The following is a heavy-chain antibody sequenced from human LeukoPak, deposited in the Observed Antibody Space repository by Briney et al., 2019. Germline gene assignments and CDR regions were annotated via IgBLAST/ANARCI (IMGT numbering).Heavy chain of an antibody. Sequence: GGSLRLSCTASGFTFSDYAMHWVRQAPGKGLEWVAVLSYGGTNKYYADSVKGRFTISRDNSKNTMFLQMNSLRAEDTAVYHCARDRSGYANDAFDFWGQGTMVTVSS. J-gene: IGHJ3*01. D-gene: IGHD3-3*01. CDR3: ARDRSGYANDAFDF. V-gene: IGHV3-30-3*01. CDR2: LSYGGTNK. CDR1: GFTFSDYA.